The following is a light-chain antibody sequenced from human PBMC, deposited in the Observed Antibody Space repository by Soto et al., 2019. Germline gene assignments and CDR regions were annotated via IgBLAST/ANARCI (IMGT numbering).Light chain of an antibody. J-gene: IGKJ3*01. CDR2: GAS. CDR1: QSVSSTY. Sequence: EIVLTQSPGTLSLSPGERAALSCRASQSVSSTYLAWYQQKPGQAPTLLIYGASTRATGIPDRFSGSGSGTDFTLTISRLEPEDFAVYYCQQYDSSRFTFGPGTSVAIK. CDR3: QQYDSSRFT. V-gene: IGKV3-20*01.